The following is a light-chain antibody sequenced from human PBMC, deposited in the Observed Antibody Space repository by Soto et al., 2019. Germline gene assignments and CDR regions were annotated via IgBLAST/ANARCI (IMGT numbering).Light chain of an antibody. CDR2: NNN. V-gene: IGLV1-44*01. Sequence: QSVLTQPPSASGTPGQRGTISCSGSSSNIGSNTVNWYQQLPGTAPKLLIYNNNQRPSGVPDRFSGSKSGTSASLAISGLQSEDEADYYCAAWEYSLNGPYVFGTGTKLTVL. CDR1: SSNIGSNT. J-gene: IGLJ1*01. CDR3: AAWEYSLNGPYV.